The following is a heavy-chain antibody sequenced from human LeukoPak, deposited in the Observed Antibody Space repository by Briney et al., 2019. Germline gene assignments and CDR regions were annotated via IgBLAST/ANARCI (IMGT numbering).Heavy chain of an antibody. Sequence: GGSLRLSCGASGFTFSNYAMHWVRQAPGKGLGWITFIRYDGSNKYYADSVKGRFTISRDNSKNTLYLQMNSLRAEDTAVYYCAKDHLIVTMVRGVIISHYYYYYMDVWGKGTTVTISS. V-gene: IGHV3-30*02. D-gene: IGHD3-10*01. CDR2: IRYDGSNK. J-gene: IGHJ6*03. CDR1: GFTFSNYA. CDR3: AKDHLIVTMVRGVIISHYYYYYMDV.